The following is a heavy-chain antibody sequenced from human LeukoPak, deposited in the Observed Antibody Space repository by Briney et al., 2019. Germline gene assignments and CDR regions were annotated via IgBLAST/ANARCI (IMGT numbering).Heavy chain of an antibody. V-gene: IGHV1-18*01. Sequence: ASVKVSCEASGYTFTSYGISWVRQAPGQGLEWMGWISAYNGNTNYAQKLQGRVTMTTDTSTSTAYMELRSLRSDDTAVHYCARWFFAWLRPHNWFDPWGQGTLVTVSS. CDR1: GYTFTSYG. J-gene: IGHJ5*02. D-gene: IGHD5-12*01. CDR3: ARWFFAWLRPHNWFDP. CDR2: ISAYNGNT.